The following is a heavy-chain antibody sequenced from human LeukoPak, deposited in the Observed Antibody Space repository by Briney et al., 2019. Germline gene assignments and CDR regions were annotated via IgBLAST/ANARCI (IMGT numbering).Heavy chain of an antibody. V-gene: IGHV4-31*03. CDR1: GGPISSGGYY. J-gene: IGHJ4*02. D-gene: IGHD6-13*01. Sequence: SETLSLTCTVSGGPISSGGYYWSWIRQHPGKGLEWIGYIYYSGSTYYNPSLKSRVTISVDTSKNQFSLKLSSVTAADTAVYYCAGRYSSSWSLDYWGQGTLVTVSS. CDR3: AGRYSSSWSLDY. CDR2: IYYSGST.